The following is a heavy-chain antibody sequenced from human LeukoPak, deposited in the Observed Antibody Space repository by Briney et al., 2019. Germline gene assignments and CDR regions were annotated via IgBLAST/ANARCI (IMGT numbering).Heavy chain of an antibody. CDR3: AKDEGSSWPSFHYYYYGMDV. V-gene: IGHV3-74*03. Sequence: GGSLRLSCAASGFTFSSHWMHWVRQAPGKGLVWVSRINGDGSNTTYADSVKGRFTISRDNAKNTLYLQMNSLRAEDTAVYYCAKDEGSSWPSFHYYYYGMDVWGQGTTVTVSS. J-gene: IGHJ6*02. D-gene: IGHD6-13*01. CDR1: GFTFSSHW. CDR2: INGDGSNT.